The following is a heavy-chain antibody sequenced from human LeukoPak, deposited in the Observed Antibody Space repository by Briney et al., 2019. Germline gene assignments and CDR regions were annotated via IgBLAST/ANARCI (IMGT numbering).Heavy chain of an antibody. CDR2: ISGDGGST. J-gene: IGHJ4*02. D-gene: IGHD3-22*01. CDR1: GFTFDDYA. Sequence: GGSLRHSCAASGFTFDDYAMHWVRQAPGKGLEWVSLISGDGGSTYYADSVKGRFTISRDNSKNSLYLQMNSLRTEDTALYYCAKTGTYYDSSGYYYLDYFDYWGQGTLVTVSS. V-gene: IGHV3-43*02. CDR3: AKTGTYYDSSGYYYLDYFDY.